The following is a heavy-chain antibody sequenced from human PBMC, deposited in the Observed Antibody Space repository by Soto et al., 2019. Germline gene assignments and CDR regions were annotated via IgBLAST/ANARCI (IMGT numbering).Heavy chain of an antibody. CDR2: ISPYNGDT. Sequence: QVRLVQSGPEVKKPGASVRVSCKTSGYTFTNYGISWLRQAPGQGLEWMGWISPYNGDTNFAQKVQGRVTLTTDTSTSTAYMQLWSLTSADTAMYYCARDSLGTETTSYLDPWGQGTLVTVSS. V-gene: IGHV1-18*04. CDR1: GYTFTNYG. CDR3: ARDSLGTETTSYLDP. D-gene: IGHD4-4*01. J-gene: IGHJ5*02.